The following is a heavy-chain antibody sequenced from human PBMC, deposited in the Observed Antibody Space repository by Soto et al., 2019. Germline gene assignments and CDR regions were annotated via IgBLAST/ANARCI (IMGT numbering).Heavy chain of an antibody. D-gene: IGHD2-8*02. J-gene: IGHJ5*02. CDR2: ISNSGST. CDR1: GGSVSSGVYY. V-gene: IGHV4-61*08. Sequence: NPSETLSLTCSVSGGSVSSGVYYWSWIRQPPGKGLELIGYISNSGSTNYNPSLTSRVTISVDKSQNQFSLNVYSVTAADTAVYYCARHEGWTGPDQWGQGTLVTVSS. CDR3: ARHEGWTGPDQ.